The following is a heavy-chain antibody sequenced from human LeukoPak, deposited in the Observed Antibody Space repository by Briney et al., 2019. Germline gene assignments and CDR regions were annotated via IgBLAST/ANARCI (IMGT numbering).Heavy chain of an antibody. V-gene: IGHV1-69*13. CDR3: ASCYSSGWVIGNWFDP. J-gene: IGHJ5*02. CDR1: GGTFSSYA. Sequence: GASVKVSCKASGGTFSSYAISWVRQAPGQGLEWMGGIIPIFGTADYAQKFQGRVTITADESTSTAYMELSSLRSEDTAVYYCASCYSSGWVIGNWFDPWGQGTLVTVSS. CDR2: IIPIFGTA. D-gene: IGHD6-19*01.